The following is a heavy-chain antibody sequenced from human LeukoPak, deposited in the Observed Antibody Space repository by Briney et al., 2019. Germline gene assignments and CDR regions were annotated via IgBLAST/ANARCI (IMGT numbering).Heavy chain of an antibody. V-gene: IGHV4-34*01. D-gene: IGHD3-3*01. CDR2: INHSGST. Sequence: SETLSLTCAVYGGSFSGYYWSWIRQPPGKGLEWIGEINHSGSTNYNPSLKSRVTISVDTSKNQFSLKLSSVTAADTAVYYCARGITIFGVDHYYYYGMDVWGQGTTVTVSS. CDR3: ARGITIFGVDHYYYYGMDV. CDR1: GGSFSGYY. J-gene: IGHJ6*02.